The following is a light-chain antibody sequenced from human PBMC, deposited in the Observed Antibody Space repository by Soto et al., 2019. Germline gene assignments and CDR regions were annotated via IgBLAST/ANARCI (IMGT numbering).Light chain of an antibody. Sequence: QAVVTQSPSASASLGASVKLTCTLSSGHSTFAIAWHQQQADKGPRYLMKLNSDGSHTRGDGIPDRFSGSSSGAERYLTISSLQSEDEAEYYCQTWGTGIRVFGGGTKLTVL. CDR2: LNSDGSH. CDR1: SGHSTFA. CDR3: QTWGTGIRV. J-gene: IGLJ2*01. V-gene: IGLV4-69*01.